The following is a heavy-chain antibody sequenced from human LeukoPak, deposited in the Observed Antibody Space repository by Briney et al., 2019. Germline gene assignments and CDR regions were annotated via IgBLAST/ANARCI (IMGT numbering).Heavy chain of an antibody. V-gene: IGHV3-7*01. J-gene: IGHJ4*02. CDR2: INPHGSEK. D-gene: IGHD5-18*01. CDR3: ARIKRGYSYGNFDY. CDR1: GFSFSSYW. Sequence: GGSLRLSCTASGFSFSSYWMNWVRQAPGKGLEWVANINPHGSEKNYVDSVKGRFTISRDRTKSSLYLQMNNLRAEDTAVYYCARIKRGYSYGNFDYWGQGTLVTVSS.